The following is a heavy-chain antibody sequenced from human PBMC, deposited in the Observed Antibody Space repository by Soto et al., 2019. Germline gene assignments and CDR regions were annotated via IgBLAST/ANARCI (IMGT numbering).Heavy chain of an antibody. D-gene: IGHD6-13*01. J-gene: IGHJ4*02. CDR1: GGSISSSSYY. CDR2: IYYSGST. Sequence: SETLSLTCTVSGGSISSSSYYWGWIRQPPGKGLEWIGSIYYSGSTYYNPSLKSRVTISVDTSKNQFSLKLSSVTAADTAVYYCARQGILAAAGYYFDYWGQGTLVTVSS. CDR3: ARQGILAAAGYYFDY. V-gene: IGHV4-39*01.